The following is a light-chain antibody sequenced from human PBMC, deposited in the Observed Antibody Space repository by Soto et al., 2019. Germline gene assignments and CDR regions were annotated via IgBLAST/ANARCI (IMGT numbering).Light chain of an antibody. CDR1: SSNIGSNT. CDR2: SNN. Sequence: QSVLTQPPSASGTPGQRVTISCSGSSSNIGSNTVNWYQQLPGTAPKLLIFSNNQRPSGVPDRFYGSKSGTSASLAISGLQSEDEADYYCAAWSDSLNGYVFGTGTKVTVL. CDR3: AAWSDSLNGYV. V-gene: IGLV1-44*01. J-gene: IGLJ1*01.